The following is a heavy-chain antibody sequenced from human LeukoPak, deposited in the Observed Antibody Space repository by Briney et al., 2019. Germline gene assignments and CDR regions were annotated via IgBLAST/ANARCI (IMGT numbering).Heavy chain of an antibody. CDR2: ISWNSGSI. Sequence: GGSLRLSCAASGFTFDDYAMHWVRQAPGKGLEWVSGISWNSGSIGYADSVKGRFTISRDNAKNSLYLQMNSLRAEDTALYYCAKSGYSTYYFDYWGQGTLVTVSS. D-gene: IGHD1-26*01. V-gene: IGHV3-9*01. J-gene: IGHJ4*02. CDR1: GFTFDDYA. CDR3: AKSGYSTYYFDY.